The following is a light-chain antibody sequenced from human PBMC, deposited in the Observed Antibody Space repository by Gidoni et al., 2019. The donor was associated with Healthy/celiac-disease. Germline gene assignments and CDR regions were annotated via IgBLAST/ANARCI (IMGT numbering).Light chain of an antibody. CDR1: QSVLYSSNNKNY. CDR3: QQYYSTPRT. V-gene: IGKV4-1*01. Sequence: DIVMTQSTDSLAVSLGERATINCKSSQSVLYSSNNKNYLAWYQQKPGQPPKLLIYWASTRESGVPDRFSGSGSGTDFTLTISSLQAEDVAVYYCQQYYSTPRTFGQXTKLEIK. CDR2: WAS. J-gene: IGKJ2*01.